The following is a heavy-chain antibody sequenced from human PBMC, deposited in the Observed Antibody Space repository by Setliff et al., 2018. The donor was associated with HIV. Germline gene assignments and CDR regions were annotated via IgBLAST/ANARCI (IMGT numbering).Heavy chain of an antibody. CDR1: GFTFSDYG. V-gene: IGHV3-20*04. CDR2: INWRGNST. CDR3: AREQGRRVEY. J-gene: IGHJ4*02. Sequence: PGGSLRLSCVGSGFTFSDYGMSWVRQRPGQGLEWVSGINWRGNSTGYVDSVKGRFTILRDDAKNTLFLQGSSLRAEDTAMYYCAREQGRRVEYWGQGTQVTVSS.